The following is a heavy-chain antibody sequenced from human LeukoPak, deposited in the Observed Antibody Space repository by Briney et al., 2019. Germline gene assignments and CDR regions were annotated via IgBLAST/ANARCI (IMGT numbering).Heavy chain of an antibody. V-gene: IGHV1-69*13. J-gene: IGHJ6*02. CDR2: IIPIFGTA. D-gene: IGHD2-2*01. CDR1: GGTFSSYA. Sequence: GASVKVSCKASGGTFSSYAISWVRQAPGQGLEWMGGIIPIFGTANYAQKFQGRVTITADESTSTAYMELSSLRSEDTAVYYCARDSPAATFYYYGMDVWGQGTTVTVSS. CDR3: ARDSPAATFYYYGMDV.